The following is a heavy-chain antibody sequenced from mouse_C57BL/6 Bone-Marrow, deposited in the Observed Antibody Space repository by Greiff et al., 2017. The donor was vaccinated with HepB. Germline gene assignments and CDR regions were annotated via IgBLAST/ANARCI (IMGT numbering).Heavy chain of an antibody. CDR1: GYAFSSSW. D-gene: IGHD1-1*01. CDR3: ARHYYGSSYVGWYFDV. V-gene: IGHV1-82*01. J-gene: IGHJ1*03. CDR2: IYPGDGDT. Sequence: VKLVESGPELVKPGASVKISCKASGYAFSSSWMNWVKQRPGKGLEWIGRIYPGDGDTNYNGKFKGKATLTADKSSSTAYMQLSSLTSEDSAVYFCARHYYGSSYVGWYFDVWGTGTTVTVSS.